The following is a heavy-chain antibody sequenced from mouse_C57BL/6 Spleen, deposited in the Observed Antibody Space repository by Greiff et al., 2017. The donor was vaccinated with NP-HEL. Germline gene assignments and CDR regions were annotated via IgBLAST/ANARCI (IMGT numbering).Heavy chain of an antibody. CDR2: IYPRSGNT. Sequence: VQLQQSGAELARPGASVKLSCKASGYTFTSYGISWVKQRTGQGLEWIGEIYPRSGNTYYNEKFKGKATLTADKSSSTAYMELRSLTSADSAVYFCGSPDSSGYACAYWGQGTLVTVAA. CDR3: GSPDSSGYACAY. V-gene: IGHV1-81*01. D-gene: IGHD3-2*02. CDR1: GYTFTSYG. J-gene: IGHJ3*01.